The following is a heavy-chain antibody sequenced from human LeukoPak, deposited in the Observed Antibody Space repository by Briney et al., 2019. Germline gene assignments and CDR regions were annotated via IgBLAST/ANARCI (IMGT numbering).Heavy chain of an antibody. CDR3: ARLYCSSTSCYTNFGAFDI. V-gene: IGHV1-69*13. Sequence: SVKVSCKASGYTFTSYGISWVRQAPGQGLEWMGGIIPISGTGNYAQKFQGRATITADESTSTVYMELSSLRSEDTAVYYCARLYCSSTSCYTNFGAFDIWGQGTMVTVSS. CDR2: IIPISGTG. D-gene: IGHD2-2*01. CDR1: GYTFTSYG. J-gene: IGHJ3*02.